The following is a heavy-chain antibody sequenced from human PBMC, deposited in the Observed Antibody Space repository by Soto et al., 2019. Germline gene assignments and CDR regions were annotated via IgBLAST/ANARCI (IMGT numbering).Heavy chain of an antibody. CDR1: GFTFSDHY. CDR3: TRAVGFNYGFRHFEY. CDR2: IRNKPNGDTT. Sequence: GGSLRLSCAASGFTFSDHYIDWVRQAPGKGPEWVGRIRNKPNGDTTEFQASVKGRFTISRDDSKNSVYLQMNSLKTEDTAVYYCTRAVGFNYGFRHFEYWGQGILVTVSS. D-gene: IGHD5-18*01. J-gene: IGHJ4*02. V-gene: IGHV3-72*01.